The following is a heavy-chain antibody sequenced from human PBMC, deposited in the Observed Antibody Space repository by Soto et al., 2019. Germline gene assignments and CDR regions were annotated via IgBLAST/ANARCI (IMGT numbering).Heavy chain of an antibody. D-gene: IGHD2-8*01. CDR3: ASRYCTNGVCYSSGRASDAFDI. Sequence: SETLSLTCTVSGGSVSSGSYYWSWIRQPPGKGLEWIGYIYYSGSTNYNPSLKSRVTISVDTSKNQFSLKLSSVTAADTAVYYCASRYCTNGVCYSSGRASDAFDIWGQGTMVTVSS. J-gene: IGHJ3*02. CDR1: GGSVSSGSYY. V-gene: IGHV4-61*01. CDR2: IYYSGST.